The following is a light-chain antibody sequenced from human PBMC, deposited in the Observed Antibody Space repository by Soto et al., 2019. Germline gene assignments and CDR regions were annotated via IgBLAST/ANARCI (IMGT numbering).Light chain of an antibody. J-gene: IGKJ2*01. Sequence: DLQMTQSPSTLSASVGDRVTITCRASQSIGGWLAWYQQKPGKAPKLLIFASSDLESGVPSRFGGGVSGTEYTLTISSLQPDDFATYYCQQYDSYPYTFGQGTKLEIK. V-gene: IGKV1-5*03. CDR2: ASS. CDR1: QSIGGW. CDR3: QQYDSYPYT.